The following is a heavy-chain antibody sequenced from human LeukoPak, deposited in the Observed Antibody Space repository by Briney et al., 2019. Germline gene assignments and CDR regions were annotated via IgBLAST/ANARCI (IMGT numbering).Heavy chain of an antibody. CDR3: ARDLPLPYDFWSGYVY. D-gene: IGHD3-3*01. V-gene: IGHV3-53*01. J-gene: IGHJ4*02. CDR1: GFTFSNYW. CDR2: IHSGGST. Sequence: PGGSLRLSCAASGFTFSNYWMSWVRQAPGRGLEYISVIHSGGSTYYADSVKGRFTISRDNSKNTLYLQMNSLRAEDTAVYYCARDLPLPYDFWSGYVYWGQGTLVTVSS.